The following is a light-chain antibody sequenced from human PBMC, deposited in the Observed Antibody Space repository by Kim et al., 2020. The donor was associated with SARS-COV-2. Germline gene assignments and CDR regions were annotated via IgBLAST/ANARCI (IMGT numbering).Light chain of an antibody. Sequence: GSPGERATLSCRASQGVSSNLAWYQQKPGQAPRLLIYGASTRATGIPARFSGSGSGTEFTLTISSLQSEDFAVYYCQQYNNWPLYTFGQGTKLEI. CDR1: QGVSSN. CDR2: GAS. V-gene: IGKV3-15*01. CDR3: QQYNNWPLYT. J-gene: IGKJ2*01.